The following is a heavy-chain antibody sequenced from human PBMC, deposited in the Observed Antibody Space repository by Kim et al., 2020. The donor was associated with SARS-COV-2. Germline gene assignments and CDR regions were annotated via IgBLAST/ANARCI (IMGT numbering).Heavy chain of an antibody. CDR3: AKDSRGVDTGSYYFDY. J-gene: IGHJ4*01. CDR2: IGPSGTKT. V-gene: IGHV3-23*01. CDR1: GFTFTNYA. D-gene: IGHD5-18*01. Sequence: GGSLRLSCAASGFTFTNYAMNWVRQAPGRGPEWVSGIGPSGTKTNYADSVKGRFTISRDNSNNTVYLQMNYLRVEDTAIYYCAKDSRGVDTGSYYFDYWG.